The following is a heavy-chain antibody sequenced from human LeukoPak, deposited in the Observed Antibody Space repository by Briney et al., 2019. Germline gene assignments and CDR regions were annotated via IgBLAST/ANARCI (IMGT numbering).Heavy chain of an antibody. V-gene: IGHV1-18*01. Sequence: ASVKVSCKAGGYRFTDFGISWLRQAPGQGLEWMGWSSTGNRDPEYAQKFKGRVTVGTDTSTNTAYMELRSLRLDDTALYFCSRDWGTAGDISDIWGQGTMITVSS. D-gene: IGHD1-1*01. CDR3: SRDWGTAGDISDI. J-gene: IGHJ3*02. CDR2: SSTGNRDP. CDR1: GYRFTDFG.